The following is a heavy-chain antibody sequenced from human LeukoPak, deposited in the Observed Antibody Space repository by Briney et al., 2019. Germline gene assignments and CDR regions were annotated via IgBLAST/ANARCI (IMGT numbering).Heavy chain of an antibody. D-gene: IGHD3-10*01. CDR1: GFTFSSYS. J-gene: IGHJ4*02. V-gene: IGHV3-21*04. CDR2: ISSSSSYI. Sequence: GGSLRLSCAASGFTFSSYSMNWVRQAPGKGLEWVSSISSSSSYIYYADSVKGRFTISRDNAKNSLYLQMNSLRAEDTALYYCAKDMRAYGQYYFDYWGQGTLVTVSS. CDR3: AKDMRAYGQYYFDY.